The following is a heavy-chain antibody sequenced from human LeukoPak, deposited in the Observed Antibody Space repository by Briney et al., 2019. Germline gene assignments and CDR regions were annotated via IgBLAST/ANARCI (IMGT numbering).Heavy chain of an antibody. CDR1: GYTFTGYY. CDR3: ARDHTLRSRYSSSWYFDY. J-gene: IGHJ4*02. V-gene: IGHV1-46*01. Sequence: GASVKVSCKASGYTFTGYYMHWVRQAPGQGLEWMGIINPSGGSTSYAQKFQGRVTMTGDTSTSTVYMELSSLRSEDTAVYYCARDHTLRSRYSSSWYFDYWGQGTLVTVSS. CDR2: INPSGGST. D-gene: IGHD6-13*01.